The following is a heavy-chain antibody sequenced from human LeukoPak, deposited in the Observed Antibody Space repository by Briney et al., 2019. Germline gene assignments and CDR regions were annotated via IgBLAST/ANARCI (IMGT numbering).Heavy chain of an antibody. V-gene: IGHV3-21*06. Sequence: GGSLRLSCAASGFTFTKYTMNWVRQAPGKGLDWVSSISAGSNYIYYADSVKGRFTISRDNAKNSLILQMNSLRAEDTAVYYCARDSDALDIWGQGTMVTVSS. CDR3: ARDSDALDI. J-gene: IGHJ3*02. CDR1: GFTFTKYT. CDR2: ISAGSNYI.